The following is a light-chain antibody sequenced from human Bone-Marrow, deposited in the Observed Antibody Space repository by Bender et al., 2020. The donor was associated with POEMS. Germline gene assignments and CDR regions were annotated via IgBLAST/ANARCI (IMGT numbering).Light chain of an antibody. CDR3: SSYTNTNTYV. V-gene: IGLV2-14*03. J-gene: IGLJ1*01. CDR2: DVT. Sequence: QSALTQPASVSGSPGQSITISCTGASSDVGGYNYVSWYQQHPGKAPKLILYDVTSRPSGVSYRFSGSKSGNTASLTISGLRAEDEADYYCSSYTNTNTYVFGTGTKVTVL. CDR1: SSDVGGYNY.